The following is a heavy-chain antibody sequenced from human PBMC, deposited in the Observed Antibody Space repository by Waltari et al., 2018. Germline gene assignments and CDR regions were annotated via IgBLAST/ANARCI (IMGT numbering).Heavy chain of an antibody. CDR1: GFTFNRYA. CDR3: AKGGYGSEYFDY. CDR2: ITSGGGGT. V-gene: IGHV3-23*04. Sequence: EVQLVESGGGWVQPGGSLRLSCVASGFTFNRYAMSWGRQAPGKGLEWVSAITSGGGGTYYADSVKGRFTISRDNSKNTLYLQMNSLRAEDTALYYCAKGGYGSEYFDYWGQGTLVTVSS. J-gene: IGHJ4*02. D-gene: IGHD3-10*01.